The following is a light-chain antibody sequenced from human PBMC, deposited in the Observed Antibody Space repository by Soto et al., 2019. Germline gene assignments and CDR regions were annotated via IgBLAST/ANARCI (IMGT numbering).Light chain of an antibody. J-gene: IGKJ2*01. CDR1: QSVSSTY. V-gene: IGKV3-20*01. CDR3: QQYGGSPLYT. CDR2: GGS. Sequence: EIVLTQPPGTLSLSPGERATLSCSASQSVSSTYLAWYQHKPGQAPRLLIYGGSARATGIPARFSGGGSGAEYTLTISSLQSEDFAVYYCQQYGGSPLYTFGQGT.